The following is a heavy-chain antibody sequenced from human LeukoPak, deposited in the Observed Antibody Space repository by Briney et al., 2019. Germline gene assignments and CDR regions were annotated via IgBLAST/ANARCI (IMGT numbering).Heavy chain of an antibody. CDR1: GFTFSSYE. D-gene: IGHD5-12*01. CDR3: ARGTYSGNDL. Sequence: GGSLRLSCAASGFTFSSYEMNWVRQAPGKGLEWVSYISSSGSTIYYADSVKGRFTISRDNAKNSLYLQMNSLRAEDTAVYYCARGTYSGNDLWGQGTLVIVSS. V-gene: IGHV3-48*03. J-gene: IGHJ4*02. CDR2: ISSSGSTI.